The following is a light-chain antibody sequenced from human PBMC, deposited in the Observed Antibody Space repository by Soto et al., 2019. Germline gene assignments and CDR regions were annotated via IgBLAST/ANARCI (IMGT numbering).Light chain of an antibody. J-gene: IGKJ1*01. V-gene: IGKV1-17*01. CDR3: QHYNSYSEA. Sequence: IQMTQSPSSLSASVGDRITITCRASQGIRSDLGWYQQHPGKAPKLLIFAASHLQSGVPSRFSGSGSGTEFTLTISSLQPDDFATYYCQHYNSYSEAFGQGTKV. CDR2: AAS. CDR1: QGIRSD.